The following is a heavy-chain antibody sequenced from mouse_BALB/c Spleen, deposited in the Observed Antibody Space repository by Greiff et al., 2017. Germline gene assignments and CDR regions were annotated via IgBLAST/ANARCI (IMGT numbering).Heavy chain of an antibody. V-gene: IGHV5-17*02. CDR2: ISSGSSTI. CDR1: GFTFSSFG. Sequence: EVKLMESGGGLVQPGGSRKLSCAASGFTFSSFGMHWVRQAPEKGLEWVAYISSGSSTIYYADTVKGRFTISRDNPKNTLFLQMTSLRSEDTAMYYCARDYGSSYVASAMDYWGQGTSVTVSS. J-gene: IGHJ4*01. CDR3: ARDYGSSYVASAMDY. D-gene: IGHD1-1*01.